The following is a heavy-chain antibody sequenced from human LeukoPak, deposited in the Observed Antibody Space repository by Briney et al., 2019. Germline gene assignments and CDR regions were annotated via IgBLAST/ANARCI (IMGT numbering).Heavy chain of an antibody. V-gene: IGHV3-15*01. Sequence: GGSLRLSCAASGFTFSSYGMHWVRQAPGKGLEWVGRIKSKTDGGTTDYAAPVKGRFTISRDDSKNTLYLQMNSLKTEDTAVYYCTTDPRGVFDAFDIWGQGTMLTVSS. J-gene: IGHJ3*02. CDR1: GFTFSSYG. CDR2: IKSKTDGGTT. D-gene: IGHD3-10*01. CDR3: TTDPRGVFDAFDI.